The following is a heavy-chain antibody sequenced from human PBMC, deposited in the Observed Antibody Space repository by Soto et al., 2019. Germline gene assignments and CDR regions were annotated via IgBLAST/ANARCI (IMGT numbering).Heavy chain of an antibody. V-gene: IGHV2-5*02. D-gene: IGHD4-17*01. J-gene: IGHJ4*02. CDR3: AHSLAASNYGDCEPINSFDY. CDR1: GFSLSTSGVG. Sequence: QITLKESGPTLVKPTQTLTLTCTFSGFSLSTSGVGVGWIRQPPGKALEWLAVIYWDDDKRYSPSLKSRLTITKDTSKNQVVLTMTNMDPVDTATYYCAHSLAASNYGDCEPINSFDYWGQGTLVTVSS. CDR2: IYWDDDK.